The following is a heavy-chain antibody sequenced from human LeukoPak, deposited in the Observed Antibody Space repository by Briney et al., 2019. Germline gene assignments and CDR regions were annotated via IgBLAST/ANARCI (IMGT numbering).Heavy chain of an antibody. J-gene: IGHJ6*03. Sequence: GASVKVSCKSSGGTFSSYTISWVRHAPGQGLEWKGVVIPIFGTANYAQKIQGRVTITTDESTSTAYMELSSLRSEDTAVYYCARGCIRVGYDIPCSYYYIDVGGKGTTVTVFS. V-gene: IGHV1-69*05. CDR1: GGTFSSYT. D-gene: IGHD2-8*01. CDR3: ARGCIRVGYDIPCSYYYIDV. CDR2: VIPIFGTA.